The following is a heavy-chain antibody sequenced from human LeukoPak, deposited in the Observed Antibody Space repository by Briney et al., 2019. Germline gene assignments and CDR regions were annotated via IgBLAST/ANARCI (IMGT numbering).Heavy chain of an antibody. J-gene: IGHJ5*02. V-gene: IGHV1-69*13. CDR2: IIPIFGTA. Sequence: ASVKVSCKASGGTFSSYAISWVRQAPGQGLEWMGGIIPIFGTANYAQKFQGRVTITADESTSTAYMELSSLRSEDTAVYYCARDRRIVVVPAAGWGNWFDPWGQGTLVTVSS. D-gene: IGHD2-2*01. CDR1: GGTFSSYA. CDR3: ARDRRIVVVPAAGWGNWFDP.